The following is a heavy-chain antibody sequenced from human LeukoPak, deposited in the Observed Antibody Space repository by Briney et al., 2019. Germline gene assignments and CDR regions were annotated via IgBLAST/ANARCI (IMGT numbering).Heavy chain of an antibody. CDR1: GYTFTGYY. V-gene: IGHV1-2*02. CDR3: ARVAYIYYDSSGLSIDY. CDR2: INPNSGGT. D-gene: IGHD3-22*01. J-gene: IGHJ4*02. Sequence: ASVKVSCKASGYTFTGYYMHWVRQAPGQGLEWMGWINPNSGGTNYAQKFQGRVTMTRDTSISTAYMELSRLRSDDTAVYYCARVAYIYYDSSGLSIDYWGRGTLVTVSS.